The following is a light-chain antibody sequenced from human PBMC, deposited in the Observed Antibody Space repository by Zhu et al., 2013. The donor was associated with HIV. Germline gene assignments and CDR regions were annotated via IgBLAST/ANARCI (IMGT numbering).Light chain of an antibody. V-gene: IGKV1-39*01. CDR2: AAS. J-gene: IGKJ3*01. Sequence: DIQMTQSPSSLSASVGDRVTITCRASQSISSYLNWYQQKPGKAPKLLIYAASSLQSGVPSRFSGSGSGTDFTLTISSLQPEDFATYYCQQSHNVPFTFGPGTKVDF. CDR1: QSISSY. CDR3: QQSHNVPFT.